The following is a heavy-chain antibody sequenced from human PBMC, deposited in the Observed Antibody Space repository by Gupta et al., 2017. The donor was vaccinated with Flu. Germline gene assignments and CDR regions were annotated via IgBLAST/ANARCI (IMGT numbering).Heavy chain of an antibody. D-gene: IGHD3-16*01. Sequence: EVQLVESGGGLVQPGGSLRLSCVASGFTFSDHYMAWVRQAPGKGLEWVGRVKKRAQSYTTEYAASVKGRFTISRDDSKNSLYLQMNSLKTEDTAVYYCARGHDSFDSWGQGTLVTVSS. CDR1: GFTFSDHY. V-gene: IGHV3-72*01. CDR2: VKKRAQSYTT. CDR3: ARGHDSFDS. J-gene: IGHJ4*02.